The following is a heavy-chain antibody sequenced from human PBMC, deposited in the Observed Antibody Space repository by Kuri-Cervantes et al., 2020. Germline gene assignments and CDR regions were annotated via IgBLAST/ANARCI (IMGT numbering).Heavy chain of an antibody. V-gene: IGHV3-23*01. CDR3: ARGGTYYYDSSGYYYDSFDY. Sequence: LSLTCAASGFTFSSYAMSWVRQAPGKGLEWVSGINDSGDRTHYADSVKGRFTISRDNSKNTLYLQMNSLRAEDTAVYYCARGGTYYYDSSGYYYDSFDYWGQGTLVTVSS. D-gene: IGHD3-22*01. CDR1: GFTFSSYA. J-gene: IGHJ4*02. CDR2: INDSGDRT.